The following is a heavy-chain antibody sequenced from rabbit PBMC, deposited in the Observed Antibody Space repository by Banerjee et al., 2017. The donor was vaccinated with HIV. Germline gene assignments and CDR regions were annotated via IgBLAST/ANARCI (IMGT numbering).Heavy chain of an antibody. CDR1: GFSLSSYY. Sequence: QSLEESGGDLVQPEGSLTLTCTASGFSLSSYYMCWVRQAPGKGLEWIGYIDPVFRSTYYASWVNGRFTISSHNAQNTLYLQLNSLTAADTATYFCARDFSSYAGVAGYGYGLDLWGQGTLVTVS. D-gene: IGHD6-1*01. CDR3: ARDFSSYAGVAGYGYGLDL. CDR2: IDPVFRST. V-gene: IGHV1S7*01. J-gene: IGHJ4*01.